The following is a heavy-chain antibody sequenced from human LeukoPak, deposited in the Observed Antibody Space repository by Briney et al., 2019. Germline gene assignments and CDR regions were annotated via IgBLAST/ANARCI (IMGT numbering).Heavy chain of an antibody. CDR1: GFTFNSHA. CDR3: AKSPCGGSCYTGFDD. J-gene: IGHJ4*02. D-gene: IGHD2-15*01. V-gene: IGHV3-23*01. CDR2: ISNSGDDT. Sequence: GGSLRLSCGASGFTFNSHAVSWVRQAPGRGLEWVSTISNSGDDTYYADSVKGRFTISRDNSKNTLYLQITSLRVEDTAVYYCAKSPCGGSCYTGFDDWGQGTLLTVSS.